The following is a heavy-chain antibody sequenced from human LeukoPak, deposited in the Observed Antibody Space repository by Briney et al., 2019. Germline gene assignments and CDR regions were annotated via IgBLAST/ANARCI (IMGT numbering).Heavy chain of an antibody. D-gene: IGHD3-9*01. CDR2: IYYSGST. CDR3: ARDGATPYFDWFGI. CDR1: GGSFSGYY. V-gene: IGHV4-34*01. J-gene: IGHJ3*02. Sequence: SETLSLTCAVYGGSFSGYYWSWILQPPGKGLEWIGSIYYSGSTYYNPSLKSRVTISVDTSKNQFSLKLSSVTAADTAVYYCARDGATPYFDWFGIWGQGTMVTVSS.